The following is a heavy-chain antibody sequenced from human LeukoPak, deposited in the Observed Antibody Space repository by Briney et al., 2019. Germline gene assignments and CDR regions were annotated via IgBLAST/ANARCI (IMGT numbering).Heavy chain of an antibody. V-gene: IGHV3-74*01. J-gene: IGHJ4*02. CDR3: ARSGGYGSGWTIFDY. D-gene: IGHD6-19*01. Sequence: GGSLRLSCAASGFTFSSYWMHWVRQAPGKGLVWVSRINSDGSSTSYADSVKGRFTISRDNAKNTLYLQMNSLRAEDTAVYYCARSGGYGSGWTIFDYWGQGTLVTVSS. CDR2: INSDGSST. CDR1: GFTFSSYW.